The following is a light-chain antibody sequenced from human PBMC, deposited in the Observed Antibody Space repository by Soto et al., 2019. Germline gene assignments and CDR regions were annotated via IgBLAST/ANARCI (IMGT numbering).Light chain of an antibody. Sequence: DMQMTQSPSTLSASVGDRVTITCRASQSISNWLARYQQKPGKAPELLIYAASTLQSGVPSRFSGSGSGTDFTLTISCLQSEDFATYYCQQYYSFPPTFGQGTKVDIK. CDR1: QSISNW. CDR3: QQYYSFPPT. V-gene: IGKV1-5*01. J-gene: IGKJ1*01. CDR2: AAS.